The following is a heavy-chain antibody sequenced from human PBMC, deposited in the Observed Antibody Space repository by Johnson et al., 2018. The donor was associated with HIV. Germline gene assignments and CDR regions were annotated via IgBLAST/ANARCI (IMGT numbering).Heavy chain of an antibody. V-gene: IGHV3-13*01. D-gene: IGHD1-26*01. CDR2: IGTRSDT. Sequence: VQLVESGGGLVQPGASLRLSCAASGFAFSTYDMHWVRQTTGKGLEWVSSIGTRSDTFYPDSVEGRFTISRENAKNSLYLQINTLKVGDTAMYYCARTRSVTYPYSAAFDVWCQGTMVTVSS. CDR3: ARTRSVTYPYSAAFDV. CDR1: GFAFSTYD. J-gene: IGHJ3*01.